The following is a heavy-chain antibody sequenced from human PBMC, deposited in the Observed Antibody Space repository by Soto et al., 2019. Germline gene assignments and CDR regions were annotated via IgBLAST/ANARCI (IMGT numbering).Heavy chain of an antibody. Sequence: SETLSLTCTVSGGSISSYYWSWIRQPPGKGLEWIGYIYYSGSTNYNPSLKSRVTISVDTSKNQFSLKLSSVTAADTAVYYCARLTGPYSSLFDNWAQGTLLTVSS. J-gene: IGHJ4*02. V-gene: IGHV4-59*01. CDR1: GGSISSYY. D-gene: IGHD6-6*01. CDR3: ARLTGPYSSLFDN. CDR2: IYYSGST.